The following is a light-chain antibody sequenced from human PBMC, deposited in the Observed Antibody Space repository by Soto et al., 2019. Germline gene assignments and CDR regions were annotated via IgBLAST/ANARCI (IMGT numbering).Light chain of an antibody. Sequence: QSVLTQPASVSGSPGQSITISCTGTSSDVGGYNYVSWHQKHPGKAPKLMIYDVSNRPSGVSNRFSGSKSGNTASLTISGLQAEEEADYYCSSYTSSSTLVAFGGGTKLTVL. CDR1: SSDVGGYNY. CDR3: SSYTSSSTLVA. V-gene: IGLV2-14*01. CDR2: DVS. J-gene: IGLJ2*01.